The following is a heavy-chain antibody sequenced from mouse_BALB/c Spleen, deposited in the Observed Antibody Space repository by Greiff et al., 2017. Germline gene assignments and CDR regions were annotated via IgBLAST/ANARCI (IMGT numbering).Heavy chain of an antibody. CDR3: ARSDGSSSWFAY. V-gene: IGHV5-17*02. D-gene: IGHD1-1*01. CDR1: GFTFSSFG. CDR2: ISSGSSTI. Sequence: DVQLVESGGGLVQPGGSRKLSCAASGFTFSSFGMHWVRQAPEKGLEWVAYISSGSSTIYYADTVKGRFTISRDNPKNTLFLQMTSLRSEDTAMYYCARSDGSSSWFAYWGQGTLVTVSA. J-gene: IGHJ3*01.